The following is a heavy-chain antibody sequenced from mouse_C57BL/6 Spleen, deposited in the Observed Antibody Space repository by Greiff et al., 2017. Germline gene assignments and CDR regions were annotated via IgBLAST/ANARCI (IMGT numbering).Heavy chain of an antibody. V-gene: IGHV1-18*01. J-gene: IGHJ3*01. CDR2: INPNNGGT. D-gene: IGHD4-1*01. CDR3: ARKSELGPFAY. Sequence: VQLQQSGPELVKPGASVKIPCKASGYTFTDYNMDWVKQSHGKSLEWIGDINPNNGGTIYNQKFKGKATLTVDKSSSTAYMELRSLTSEDTAVYSWARKSELGPFAYWGQGTLVTVSA. CDR1: GYTFTDYN.